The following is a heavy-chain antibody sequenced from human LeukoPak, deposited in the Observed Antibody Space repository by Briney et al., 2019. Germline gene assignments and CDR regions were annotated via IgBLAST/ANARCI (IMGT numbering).Heavy chain of an antibody. CDR3: ARGMGAGTYRRYDF. Sequence: ASVKVSCKASGYSFTAYNIHWVRQAPGQGLGWMGWITPSNGATDYAQQFQGRVSMTRDTSINTVYLELNNLISDDTAVYYCARGMGAGTYRRYDFWGQGTLVTVSS. CDR2: ITPSNGAT. D-gene: IGHD3-10*01. CDR1: GYSFTAYN. J-gene: IGHJ4*02. V-gene: IGHV1-2*02.